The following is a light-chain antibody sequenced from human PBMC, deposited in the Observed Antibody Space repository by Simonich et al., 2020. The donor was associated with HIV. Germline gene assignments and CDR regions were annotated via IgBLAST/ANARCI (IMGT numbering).Light chain of an antibody. V-gene: IGKV4-1*01. CDR3: QQYYSTPPT. CDR2: WAS. CDR1: RSVLYSSNNKNY. Sequence: DIVMTQSPDSLAVSLGERATFNCKSSRSVLYSSNNKNYLAWYQQQPGRPPKLLIYWASTRESGVPDRFSASGSGTDFTLTISSLQAEDVAIYYCQQYYSTPPTFGQGTKVEIK. J-gene: IGKJ1*01.